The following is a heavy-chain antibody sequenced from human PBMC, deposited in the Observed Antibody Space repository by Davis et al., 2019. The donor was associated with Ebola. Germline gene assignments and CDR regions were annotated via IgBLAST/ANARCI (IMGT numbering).Heavy chain of an antibody. D-gene: IGHD1-7*01. CDR3: GRGNGQNYGTFIDY. CDR1: GFTFSSYA. V-gene: IGHV3-30-3*01. J-gene: IGHJ4*02. CDR2: ISYDGSNK. Sequence: GESLKISCAASGFTFSSYAMHWVRQAPGKGLEWVAVISYDGSNKYYADSVKGRFTISRDNSENTLYLQMNSLRAEDTAVYYCGRGNGQNYGTFIDYWGQGTLVTVSS.